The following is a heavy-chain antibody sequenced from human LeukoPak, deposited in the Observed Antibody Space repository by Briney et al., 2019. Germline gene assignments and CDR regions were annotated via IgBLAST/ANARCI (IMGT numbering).Heavy chain of an antibody. D-gene: IGHD1-1*01. Sequence: PGGSLRLSCAASGFTVSSNYMSWVRQAPGKGLEWVSAISGSGDSPSYADPVKGRSTISRDNSKNTLYLQMSSLRAEDTAVYYCAKLVDWNYFDYWGQGTLVTVSS. CDR1: GFTVSSNY. CDR2: ISGSGDSP. CDR3: AKLVDWNYFDY. J-gene: IGHJ4*02. V-gene: IGHV3-23*01.